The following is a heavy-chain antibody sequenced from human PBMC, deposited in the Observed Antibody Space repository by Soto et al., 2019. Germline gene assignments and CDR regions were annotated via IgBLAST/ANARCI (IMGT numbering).Heavy chain of an antibody. D-gene: IGHD3-22*01. Sequence: QVQLVQSGAEVKKPGSSVKVSCKASGGTFSSYAISWVRQAPGQGLEWMGGIIPIFGTANYAQKFQGRVTITADEATSTAYMELRSLRYEDTAVYYCASLVVIRCRPPRVGAFHIWGEGTMVMVS. CDR1: GGTFSSYA. J-gene: IGHJ3*02. V-gene: IGHV1-69*01. CDR3: ASLVVIRCRPPRVGAFHI. CDR2: IIPIFGTA.